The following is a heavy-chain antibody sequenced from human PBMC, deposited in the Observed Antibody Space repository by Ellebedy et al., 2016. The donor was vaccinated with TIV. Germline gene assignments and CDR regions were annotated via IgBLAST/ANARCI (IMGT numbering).Heavy chain of an antibody. J-gene: IGHJ2*01. CDR3: AREYCSGGSCYYHWYFDL. D-gene: IGHD2-15*01. Sequence: SVKVSXXASGGTFSSYAISWVRQAPGQGLEWMGGIIPIFGTANYAQKFQGRVTITADESTSTAYMELSSLRSEDTAVYYCAREYCSGGSCYYHWYFDLWGRGTLVTVPS. CDR1: GGTFSSYA. V-gene: IGHV1-69*13. CDR2: IIPIFGTA.